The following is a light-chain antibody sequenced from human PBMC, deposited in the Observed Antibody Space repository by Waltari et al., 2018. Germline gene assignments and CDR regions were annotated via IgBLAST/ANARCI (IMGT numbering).Light chain of an antibody. V-gene: IGLV1-44*01. J-gene: IGLJ3*02. CDR2: NNN. Sequence: QPVLIQPPSASGTLGPRVTISWSGSSSNIGGTTFNWYQQFPGAAPKVFIYNNNQRPSGVPVRFSGSKSGTSASLAISGLQSEDEANYYCAAWDDSVNAWLFGGGAKLTVL. CDR1: SSNIGGTT. CDR3: AAWDDSVNAWL.